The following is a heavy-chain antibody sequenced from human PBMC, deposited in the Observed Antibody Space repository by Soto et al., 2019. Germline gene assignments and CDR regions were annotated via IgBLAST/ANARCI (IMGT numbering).Heavy chain of an antibody. CDR1: GGSISSGGYY. CDR2: IYYSGST. J-gene: IGHJ4*02. D-gene: IGHD3-22*01. Sequence: QVQLQESGPGLVKPSQTLSLTCTVSGGSISSGGYYWSWIRQHPGKGLEWIGYIYYSGSTYYNPSPKSRVTRAVDTSKNQFSLQLSSVTAADTAVYYCAWAQYYYDSSCYFHYWGQGTLVTVSS. V-gene: IGHV4-31*03. CDR3: AWAQYYYDSSCYFHY.